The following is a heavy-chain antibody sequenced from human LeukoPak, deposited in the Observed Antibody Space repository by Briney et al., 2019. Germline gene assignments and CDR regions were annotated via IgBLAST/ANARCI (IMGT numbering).Heavy chain of an antibody. V-gene: IGHV3-48*03. CDR2: ISSSGRTI. J-gene: IGHJ4*02. Sequence: GGSLRLSCAASGFIFSSYEMMWIRQAPGKGLEWVSYISSSGRTIYYADSVKGRFIISRDNAKNSLYLQMNSLRAEDTAVYYCARYGDRGFDFWGQGTRVTVSS. CDR3: ARYGDRGFDF. CDR1: GFIFSSYE. D-gene: IGHD4-17*01.